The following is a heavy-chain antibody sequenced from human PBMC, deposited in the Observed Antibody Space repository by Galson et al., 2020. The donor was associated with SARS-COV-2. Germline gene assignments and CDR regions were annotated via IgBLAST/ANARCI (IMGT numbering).Heavy chain of an antibody. J-gene: IGHJ4*02. V-gene: IGHV3-64D*08. CDR1: GFIFSGYA. CDR3: VKGLGVTMKGAFDY. CDR2: ISSNGGST. Sequence: GESLKISCSASGFIFSGYAMHWVRQAPGKGLEYVSAISSNGGSTYYADSVKGRFTISRDNSKNTLYLQMSSLRAEDTAVYYCVKGLGVTMKGAFDYWGQGTLVTVSS. D-gene: IGHD3-22*01.